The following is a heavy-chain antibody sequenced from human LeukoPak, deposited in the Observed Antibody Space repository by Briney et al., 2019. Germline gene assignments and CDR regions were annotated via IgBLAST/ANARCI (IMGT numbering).Heavy chain of an antibody. CDR3: ARVRITMVRGVNPRPSHHDY. J-gene: IGHJ4*02. V-gene: IGHV4-34*01. D-gene: IGHD3-10*01. Sequence: SETLSLTCAVYGGSFSGYYWSWIRQPPGKGLEWIGEINHSGSTNYNPSLKSRVTISVDRSKNQFSLKLSSVTAADTAVYYCARVRITMVRGVNPRPSHHDYWGQGTLVTVSS. CDR1: GGSFSGYY. CDR2: INHSGST.